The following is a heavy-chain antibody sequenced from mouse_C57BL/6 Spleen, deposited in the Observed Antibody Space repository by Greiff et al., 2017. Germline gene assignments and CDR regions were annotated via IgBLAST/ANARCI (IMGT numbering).Heavy chain of an antibody. V-gene: IGHV5-4*01. CDR2: ISDGGSYT. CDR3: ARDTGTGFAY. Sequence: EVHLVESGGGLVKPGGSLKLSCAASGFTFSSYAMSWVRQTPEKRLEWVATISDGGSYTYYPDNVKGRFTISRDNAKNNLYLQMSHLKSEDTAMYYCARDTGTGFAYGGQGTLVTVSA. J-gene: IGHJ3*01. CDR1: GFTFSSYA. D-gene: IGHD4-1*01.